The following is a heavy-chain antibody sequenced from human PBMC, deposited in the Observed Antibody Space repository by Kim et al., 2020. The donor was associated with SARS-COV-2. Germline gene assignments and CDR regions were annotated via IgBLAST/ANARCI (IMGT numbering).Heavy chain of an antibody. V-gene: IGHV4-34*01. CDR3: ASPRSRRSPFDY. Sequence: NYNPSHKSRVTISVDTSKNQFSLKLSSVTAADTAVYYCASPRSRRSPFDYWGQGTLVTVSS. D-gene: IGHD6-13*01. J-gene: IGHJ4*02.